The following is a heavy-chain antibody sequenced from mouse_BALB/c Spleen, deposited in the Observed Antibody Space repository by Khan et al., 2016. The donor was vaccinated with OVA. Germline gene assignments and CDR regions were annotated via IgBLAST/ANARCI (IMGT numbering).Heavy chain of an antibody. CDR3: ARRRDWYFDF. V-gene: IGHV8-12*01. CDR2: IYWDDHK. D-gene: IGHD3-3*01. CDR1: GFSLSISGMG. Sequence: QVTLKESGPGILQPSQTLSLTCSFSGFSLSISGMGVSWIRQPSGEGREWLAHIYWDDHKRYNPFLKSRLTISKATSRNQVFLKITSVDPADTAAYYCARRRDWYFDFWGQGTTLTVSS. J-gene: IGHJ2*01.